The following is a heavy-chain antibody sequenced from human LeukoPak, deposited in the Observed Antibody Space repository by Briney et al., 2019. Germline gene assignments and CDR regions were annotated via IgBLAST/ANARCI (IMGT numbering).Heavy chain of an antibody. CDR3: ARHPRKYFYGSGSAPVGSDY. CDR2: IYYSGST. J-gene: IGHJ4*02. CDR1: GGSLSSSSYY. Sequence: PSETLSLTCTVSGGSLSSSSYYWGWIRQPPGKGLEWIGSIYYSGSTYYNPSLKSRVTISEDTSQSQFSLKLSSVTAADTAVYYCARHPRKYFYGSGSAPVGSDYWGRGTLVTVSS. V-gene: IGHV4-39*01. D-gene: IGHD3-10*01.